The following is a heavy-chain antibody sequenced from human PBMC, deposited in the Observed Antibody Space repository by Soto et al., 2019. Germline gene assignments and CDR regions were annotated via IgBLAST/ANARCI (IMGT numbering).Heavy chain of an antibody. CDR1: EYTFTSYD. D-gene: IGHD6-19*01. J-gene: IGHJ4*02. CDR2: MNPNSGNT. Sequence: QVQLVQSGAEVKKPGASVKVSCKASEYTFTSYDINWVRQATGQGLEWMGWMNPNSGNTGYAQKFRGRVTMTRNTSISTAYMELSSQRSEDTAVYYCARERSSGWYVDYWGQGTLVTVSS. CDR3: ARERSSGWYVDY. V-gene: IGHV1-8*01.